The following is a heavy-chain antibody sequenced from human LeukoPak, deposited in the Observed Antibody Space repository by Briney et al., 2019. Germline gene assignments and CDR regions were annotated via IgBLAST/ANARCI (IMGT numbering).Heavy chain of an antibody. V-gene: IGHV4-59*01. CDR3: ARARVLRFLEWLPNWFDP. J-gene: IGHJ5*02. D-gene: IGHD3-3*01. Sequence: PSETLSLTCTVSGGSISSYYWSWIRQPPGKGLEWIGYIYYSGSTNYNPSLKSRVTISVDTSKNQFSLKLSSVTAAGTAVYYCARARVLRFLEWLPNWFDPWGQGTLVTVSS. CDR2: IYYSGST. CDR1: GGSISSYY.